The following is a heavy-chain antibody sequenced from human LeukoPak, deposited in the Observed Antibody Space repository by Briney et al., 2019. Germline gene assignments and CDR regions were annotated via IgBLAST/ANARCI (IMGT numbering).Heavy chain of an antibody. CDR3: ARDLVGSRGQIDY. CDR2: IYSGGST. CDR1: GLTVSSNY. D-gene: IGHD1-26*01. V-gene: IGHV3-53*01. J-gene: IGHJ4*02. Sequence: GGSLRLSCAASGLTVSSNYMSWVRQAPGKGLEWVSVIYSGGSTYYADSVKGRFTISRDNSKNTLYLQMNSLRAEDTAVYYCARDLVGSRGQIDYWGQGTLVTVSS.